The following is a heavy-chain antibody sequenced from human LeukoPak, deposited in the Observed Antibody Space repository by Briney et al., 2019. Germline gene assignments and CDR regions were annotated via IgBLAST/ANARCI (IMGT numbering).Heavy chain of an antibody. D-gene: IGHD3-22*01. CDR1: GGSISSYY. V-gene: IGHV4-4*07. CDR2: IYISGST. Sequence: SETLSLTCTVSGGSISSYYWSWIRQPAGKGLGWIGRIYISGSTNYNPSLKSRVTMSVDTSRNQFSLKLNSVTAADTAVYYCAKSNGYGLIDIWGQGTMVTVSS. J-gene: IGHJ3*02. CDR3: AKSNGYGLIDI.